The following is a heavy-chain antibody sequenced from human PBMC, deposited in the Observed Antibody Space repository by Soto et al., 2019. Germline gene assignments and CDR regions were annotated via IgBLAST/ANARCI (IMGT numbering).Heavy chain of an antibody. J-gene: IGHJ5*02. D-gene: IGHD6-6*01. CDR2: IIPIFGTA. V-gene: IGHV1-69*13. CDR3: SRHSIGARPTYNLFDL. Sequence: SVTVSCTASGGTFSSYAISWVRQATGQGLEWMGGIIPIFGTANYAQKVQGRVTITADESTSTAYMELSSLGSEDTAVYYCSRHSIGARPTYNLFDLWGQRTLVTVSS. CDR1: GGTFSSYA.